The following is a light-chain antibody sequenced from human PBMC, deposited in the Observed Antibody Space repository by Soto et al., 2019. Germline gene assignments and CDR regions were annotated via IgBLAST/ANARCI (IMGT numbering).Light chain of an antibody. CDR1: QSVNTN. CDR2: GAS. V-gene: IGKV3-15*01. J-gene: IGKJ2*01. CDR3: QLYGNSPMYT. Sequence: EIVVTQSPATLSVSPGERATLSCRASQSVNTNFAWYQQKPGQAPRLLIYGASTRATGIPARFSGSGSGTEFTLTISSLQSEDFAVYYCQLYGNSPMYTFGQGTRLEIK.